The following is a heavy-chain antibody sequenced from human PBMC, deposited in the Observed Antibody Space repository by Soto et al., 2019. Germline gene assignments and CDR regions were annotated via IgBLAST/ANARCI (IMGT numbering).Heavy chain of an antibody. V-gene: IGHV4-59*12. CDR3: ARVAHPLPIDY. CDR1: GGSISSYY. Sequence: SETLSLTCTVSGGSISSYYWSWIRQPPGKGLEWIGYIYYSGSTYYNPSLKSRITISVDTSKNQFSLKLSSVTAADTAVYYCARVAHPLPIDYWGQGALVTVSS. CDR2: IYYSGST. J-gene: IGHJ4*02.